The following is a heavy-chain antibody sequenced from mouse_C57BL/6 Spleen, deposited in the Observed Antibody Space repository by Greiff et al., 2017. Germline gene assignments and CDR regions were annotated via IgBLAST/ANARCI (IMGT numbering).Heavy chain of an antibody. CDR1: GYTFTSYW. CDR2: IHPNSGST. D-gene: IGHD2-4*01. CDR3: AIYDYDGAY. J-gene: IGHJ3*01. V-gene: IGHV1-64*01. Sequence: QVQLKESGAELVKPGASVKLSCKASGYTFTSYWMHWVKQRPGQGLEWIGMIHPNSGSTNYNEKFKSKATLTVDKSSSTAYMQLSSLTSEDSAVYYCAIYDYDGAYWGQGTLVTVSA.